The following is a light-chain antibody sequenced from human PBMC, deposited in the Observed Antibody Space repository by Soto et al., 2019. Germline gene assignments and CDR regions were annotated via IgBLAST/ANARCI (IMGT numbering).Light chain of an antibody. J-gene: IGLJ2*01. V-gene: IGLV1-47*01. CDR3: AAWDDSLSGVV. CDR1: SSNIGSNY. CDR2: RNN. Sequence: QSVLTQPPSASGTPGQRVTISCSGSSSNIGSNYVYWYQQLPGTVPQLLIYRNNERPSGVPGRFSGSKSGTSASLAISGLRSEDEDDYYCAAWDDSLSGVVFGGGTKLTVL.